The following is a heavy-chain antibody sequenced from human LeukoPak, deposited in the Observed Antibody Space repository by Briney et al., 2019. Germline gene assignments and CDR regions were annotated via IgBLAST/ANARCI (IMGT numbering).Heavy chain of an antibody. J-gene: IGHJ2*01. CDR1: GDSVSSKSAA. V-gene: IGHV6-1*01. CDR2: TYYRSKWYS. CDR3: ARSEGYFDL. Sequence: SQTLSLTCAISGDSVSSKSAAWNWIRQSPWRGLEWLGRTYYRSKWYSESAVSVKSRVIINPDISKNQFSLQLKYVTPEDTAIYYCARSEGYFDLWGRGTLVTVSS.